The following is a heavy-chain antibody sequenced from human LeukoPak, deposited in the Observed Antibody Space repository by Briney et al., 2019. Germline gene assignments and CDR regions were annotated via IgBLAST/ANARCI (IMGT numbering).Heavy chain of an antibody. CDR1: GYSFTSYW. CDR2: IYPGDSDT. Sequence: GESLKISCKGSGYSFTSYWIGWVRQMPGKGLEWKGIIYPGDSDTRYSPSFQGQVTISADKSISTAYLQWSSLKASDTAMYYCARHGSRGYYDSDYYYYYMDVWGKGTTVTVSS. J-gene: IGHJ6*03. V-gene: IGHV5-51*01. D-gene: IGHD3-3*01. CDR3: ARHGSRGYYDSDYYYYYMDV.